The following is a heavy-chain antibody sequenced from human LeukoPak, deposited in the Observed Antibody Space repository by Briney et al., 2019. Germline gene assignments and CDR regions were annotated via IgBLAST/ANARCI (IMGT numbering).Heavy chain of an antibody. Sequence: GASVKVSCKASGYTFTSYGISWVRQAPGQGLEWMGWISASNGNTNYAQKLQGRVTMTTDTSTSTAYMELRSLRSDDTAVYYCARGRGGWSSLRWFDPWGQGTLVTVSS. V-gene: IGHV1-18*01. CDR2: ISASNGNT. CDR1: GYTFTSYG. J-gene: IGHJ5*02. CDR3: ARGRGGWSSLRWFDP. D-gene: IGHD6-19*01.